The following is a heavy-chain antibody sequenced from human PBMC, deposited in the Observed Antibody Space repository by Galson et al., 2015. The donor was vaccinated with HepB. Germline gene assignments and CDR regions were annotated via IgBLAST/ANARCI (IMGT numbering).Heavy chain of an antibody. V-gene: IGHV3-30*04. CDR1: GFTFSSYA. CDR3: ARDGDYDILTGYYRGDSWDY. Sequence: SLRLSCAASGFTFSSYAMHWVRQAPGKGLEWVAVISYDGSNKYYADSVKGRFTISRGNSKNTLYLQMNSLRAEDTAVYYCARDGDYDILTGYYRGDSWDYWGQGTLVTVSS. J-gene: IGHJ4*02. D-gene: IGHD3-9*01. CDR2: ISYDGSNK.